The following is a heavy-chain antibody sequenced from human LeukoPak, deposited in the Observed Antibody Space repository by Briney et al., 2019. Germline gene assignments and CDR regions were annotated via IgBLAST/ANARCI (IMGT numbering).Heavy chain of an antibody. V-gene: IGHV3-23*01. CDR1: GFTFSTYA. CDR3: AQWARLGLLGATNRGPFDY. D-gene: IGHD1-26*01. J-gene: IGHJ4*02. Sequence: GGSLRLSCAASGFTFSTYAMSWVRRAQGKGLEWVSIITGSGGSTYYADSVKGRFTISRDNAKNTLYLQIDSLRAEDTAVYYCAQWARLGLLGATNRGPFDYWGQGTLVTVSS. CDR2: ITGSGGST.